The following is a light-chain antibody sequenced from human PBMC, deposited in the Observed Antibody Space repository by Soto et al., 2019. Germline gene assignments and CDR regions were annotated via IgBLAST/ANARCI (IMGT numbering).Light chain of an antibody. CDR2: GAS. Sequence: DIVLTQSPGTLSLSPGERCTLSCRASQSLGRNNLAWYQQKPGQAPRLLIYGASSRATGTPDRFSGSGSGTAFTLTISRLVPEDVAVYYCQQYDTSPLTFGGGTKVEI. V-gene: IGKV3-20*01. CDR1: QSLGRNN. J-gene: IGKJ4*01. CDR3: QQYDTSPLT.